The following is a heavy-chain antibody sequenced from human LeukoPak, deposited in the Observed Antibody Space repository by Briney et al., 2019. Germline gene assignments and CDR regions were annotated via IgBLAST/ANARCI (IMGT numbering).Heavy chain of an antibody. D-gene: IGHD5-24*01. V-gene: IGHV3-30*04. CDR3: ARDPKMATIQYYFDY. Sequence: GGSLRLSCAASGFTFSSYAMHWVRQAPGKGLEWVAVISYDGSNKYYADSVKGRFTISRDNSKNTLYLQMNSLRAEDTAVYYCARDPKMATIQYYFDYWGQGTLVTVSS. CDR2: ISYDGSNK. CDR1: GFTFSSYA. J-gene: IGHJ4*02.